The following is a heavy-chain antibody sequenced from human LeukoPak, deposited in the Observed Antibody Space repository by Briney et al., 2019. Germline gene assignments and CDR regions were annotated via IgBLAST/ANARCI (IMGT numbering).Heavy chain of an antibody. CDR2: ISAYNGNT. Sequence: ASVKVSCKAAGYTFTSYGISWVRQAPGQGLEWMGWISAYNGNTNYAQKLQGRVAMTTDTSTSTVYMELRSLRSDDTAVYYCARGGLYCSSTSCYGIEYWGQGTLVTVSS. V-gene: IGHV1-18*04. CDR3: ARGGLYCSSTSCYGIEY. J-gene: IGHJ4*02. CDR1: GYTFTSYG. D-gene: IGHD2-2*01.